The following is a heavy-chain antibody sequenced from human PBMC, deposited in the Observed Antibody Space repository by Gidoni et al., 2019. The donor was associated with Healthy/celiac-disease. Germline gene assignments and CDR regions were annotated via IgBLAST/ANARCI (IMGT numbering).Heavy chain of an antibody. J-gene: IGHJ6*02. D-gene: IGHD6-19*01. Sequence: QVQLVQSGAEVKKPGASVKVSCKVSGYTLTELSMPWVRQAPGKGLEWMGGFDPEDGETIYAQKFQGRVTMTEDTSTDTAYMELSSLRSEDTAVYYCASSGWRAPNYYYYYGMDVWGQGTTVTVSS. CDR3: ASSGWRAPNYYYYYGMDV. CDR1: GYTLTELS. CDR2: FDPEDGET. V-gene: IGHV1-24*01.